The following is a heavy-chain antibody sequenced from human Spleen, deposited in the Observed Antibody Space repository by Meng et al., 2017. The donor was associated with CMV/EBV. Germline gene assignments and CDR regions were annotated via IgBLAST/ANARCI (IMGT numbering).Heavy chain of an antibody. J-gene: IGHJ4*02. D-gene: IGHD3-10*01. CDR2: IYSGGSNT. Sequence: GGSLRLSCAASGFTFSSYAMSWVRQAPGKGLEWVSVIYSGGSNTYYADSVKGRFTISRDKAKNSLYLQMNSLRAEDTAVYYCARDVDRGSYGSGFDYWGQGTLVTVSS. V-gene: IGHV3-23*03. CDR1: GFTFSSYA. CDR3: ARDVDRGSYGSGFDY.